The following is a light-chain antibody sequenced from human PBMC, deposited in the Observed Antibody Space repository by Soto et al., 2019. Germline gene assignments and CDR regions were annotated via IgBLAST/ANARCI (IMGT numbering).Light chain of an antibody. V-gene: IGLV2-11*02. J-gene: IGLJ1*01. Sequence: QSVLTQPRSVSGTHGQSFTISCTGTSXDVGGYNYVSWYQEQPAKAPTLMIYDVSKRPSRVSDRFPCSKSGTTASPLVSGLQAEDEADYYCCSYTGSYSFVFGTGTKFTVL. CDR2: DVS. CDR1: SXDVGGYNY. CDR3: CSYTGSYSFV.